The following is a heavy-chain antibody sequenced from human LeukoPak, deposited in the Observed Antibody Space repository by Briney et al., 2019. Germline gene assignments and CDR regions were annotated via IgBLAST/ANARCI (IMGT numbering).Heavy chain of an antibody. D-gene: IGHD2-2*01. Sequence: SGTLSLTCAVSGGSISSSNWWSWVRQPPGKGLEWIGEIYHSGSTNYNPSLKSRVTISVDKSKNQFSLKLSSVTAVGTAVYYCHCSNYYYGMDVWGKGTTVTVSS. CDR2: IYHSGST. CDR1: GGSISSSNW. CDR3: HCSNYYYGMDV. J-gene: IGHJ6*04. V-gene: IGHV4-4*02.